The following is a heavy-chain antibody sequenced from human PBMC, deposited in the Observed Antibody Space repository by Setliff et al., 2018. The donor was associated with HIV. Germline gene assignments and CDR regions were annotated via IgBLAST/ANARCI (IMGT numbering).Heavy chain of an antibody. CDR3: ARVPVAGANWFDP. CDR1: GVSINRTDHY. D-gene: IGHD2-21*01. V-gene: IGHV4-39*01. CDR2: VSQRGST. Sequence: SETLSLTCSVSGVSINRTDHYWGWIRQSPGKRLEWIGSVSQRGSTYYNPFLKSRITISVDRSKNLFSLNLSSVTAADQGVYYCARVPVAGANWFDPWGLGTLVTVSS. J-gene: IGHJ5*02.